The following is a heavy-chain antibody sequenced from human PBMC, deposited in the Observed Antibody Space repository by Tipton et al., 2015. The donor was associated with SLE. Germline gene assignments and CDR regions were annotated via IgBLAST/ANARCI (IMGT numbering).Heavy chain of an antibody. CDR1: GGSFSGYY. D-gene: IGHD3-16*01. Sequence: LRLSCAVYGGSFSGYYWSWIRQPPGKGLEWIGSIYYSGSTYYNPSLKSRVTISVDTSKNQFSLKLSSVTAADTAVYYCARDRVDDYVWGSSDAFDIWGQGTMVTVSS. V-gene: IGHV4-34*01. CDR3: ARDRVDDYVWGSSDAFDI. CDR2: IYYSGST. J-gene: IGHJ3*02.